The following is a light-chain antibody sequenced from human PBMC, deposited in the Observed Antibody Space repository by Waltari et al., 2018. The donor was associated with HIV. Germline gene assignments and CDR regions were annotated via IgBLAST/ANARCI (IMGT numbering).Light chain of an antibody. CDR2: SAA. CDR1: QDISSW. J-gene: IGKJ4*01. Sequence: DIHMTQSPSSVSASVGDKVTITCRASQDISSWLAWYQQKPGKAPRLLIFSAANLQSGVPSRLSGSGSGTNFILTITGLHPEDSATYYCQQANSFPLTFGGGTKVEIK. V-gene: IGKV1D-12*01. CDR3: QQANSFPLT.